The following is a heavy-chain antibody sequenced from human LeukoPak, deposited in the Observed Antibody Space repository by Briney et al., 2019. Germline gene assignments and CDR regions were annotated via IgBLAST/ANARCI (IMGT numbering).Heavy chain of an antibody. J-gene: IGHJ4*02. D-gene: IGHD5-18*01. CDR1: GYSISSGYY. CDR2: IYHSGST. Sequence: SETLSLTCTVSGYSISSGYYWGWIRQPPGKGLEWIGSIYHSGSTYYNPSLKSRVTISVDTSKNQFSLQLSSVTAADTAVYYCARSKGTWIQLFHFDYWGQGTLVTVSS. V-gene: IGHV4-38-2*02. CDR3: ARSKGTWIQLFHFDY.